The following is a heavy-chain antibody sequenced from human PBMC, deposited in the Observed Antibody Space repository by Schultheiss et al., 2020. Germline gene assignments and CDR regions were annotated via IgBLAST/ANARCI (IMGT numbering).Heavy chain of an antibody. J-gene: IGHJ6*02. CDR2: ISYDGSNK. Sequence: GGSLRLSCAASGFIFSGYSMNWVRQAPGKGLEWVAVISYDGSNKYYADSVKGRFTVSRDNAKNSLYLQMNSLRAEDTAVYYCARVGLERSQDVWGQGTTVTVSS. V-gene: IGHV3-30*12. CDR1: GFIFSGYS. CDR3: ARVGLERSQDV.